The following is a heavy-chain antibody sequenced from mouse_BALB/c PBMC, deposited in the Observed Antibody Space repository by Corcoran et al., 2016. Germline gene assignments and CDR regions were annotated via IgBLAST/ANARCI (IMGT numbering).Heavy chain of an antibody. Sequence: QIQLVQSGPELKKPGETVKISCKASGYTFTNYGMNWLKQAPGKGLKWMGWINTYTGEPTYADDFKGRFAFSLETSASTAYLQINNLKNEDTATYFCAREPLAMDYWGQGTSVTVSS. J-gene: IGHJ4*01. V-gene: IGHV9-3-1*01. CDR1: GYTFTNYG. CDR2: INTYTGEP. CDR3: AREPLAMDY.